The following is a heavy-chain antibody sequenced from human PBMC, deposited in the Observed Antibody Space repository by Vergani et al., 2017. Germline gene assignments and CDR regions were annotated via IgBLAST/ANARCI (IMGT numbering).Heavy chain of an antibody. CDR1: GFTFSSYV. CDR3: VRDRGLCAGGRCYTEAWDY. CDR2: ISFDGTNE. J-gene: IGHJ4*02. Sequence: QVQLVESGGGVVQPGRSLRLSCAASGFTFSSYVMHWVRQAPGKGLEWVAVISFDGTNEYYPDLVKGRFTISRDIAKNTLYLQVRSLRLEDTGDYHCVRDRGLCAGGRCYTEAWDYWGQGTPVTVSS. V-gene: IGHV3-30-3*01. D-gene: IGHD2-2*02.